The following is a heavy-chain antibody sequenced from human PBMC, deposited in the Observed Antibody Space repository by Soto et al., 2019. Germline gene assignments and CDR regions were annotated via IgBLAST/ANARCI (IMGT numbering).Heavy chain of an antibody. Sequence: SVKVSCKASGGTFSSYAISWVRQAPGQGLEWMGGIIPIFGTANYAQKFQGRVTITADESTSTAYMELSSLRSEDTAVYYCANHLGYCSGGSCANWFDPWGQGTLVTVSS. CDR2: IIPIFGTA. V-gene: IGHV1-69*13. CDR1: GGTFSSYA. CDR3: ANHLGYCSGGSCANWFDP. D-gene: IGHD2-15*01. J-gene: IGHJ5*02.